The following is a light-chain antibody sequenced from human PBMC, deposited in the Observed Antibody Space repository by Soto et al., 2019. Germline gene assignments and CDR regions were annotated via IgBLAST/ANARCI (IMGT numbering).Light chain of an antibody. CDR1: QSVSSY. Sequence: EIVLSKSPATLYLSPEERATLSCRASQSVSSYLAWYQQKPGQPPRLLIYDASNRAPGIPARFSGSGSGTDFTLTISSLEPEDFAVYYCQQRSNWPPLTFGGGTKLEIK. CDR2: DAS. CDR3: QQRSNWPPLT. V-gene: IGKV3-11*01. J-gene: IGKJ4*01.